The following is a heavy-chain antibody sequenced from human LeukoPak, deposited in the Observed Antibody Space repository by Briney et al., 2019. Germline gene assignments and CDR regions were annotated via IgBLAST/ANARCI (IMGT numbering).Heavy chain of an antibody. CDR3: ARDRYYYDSSGYHDY. D-gene: IGHD3-22*01. CDR2: INPNSGGT. Sequence: ASVKVSCKASGYTFTGYYMHWVRQAPGQGLEWTGWINPNSGGTNYAQKFQGRVTMTRDTSISTAYMELSRLRSDDTAVYYCARDRYYYDSSGYHDYWGQGTLVTVSS. V-gene: IGHV1-2*02. CDR1: GYTFTGYY. J-gene: IGHJ4*02.